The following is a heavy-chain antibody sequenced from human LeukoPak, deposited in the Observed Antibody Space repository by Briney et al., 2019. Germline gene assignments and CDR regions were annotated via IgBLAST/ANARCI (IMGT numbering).Heavy chain of an antibody. CDR2: IYPGDSDT. J-gene: IGHJ5*02. CDR3: ARTSSPDYRSSWFDP. D-gene: IGHD4-11*01. Sequence: KSGESLKISCKDSGYGFTNYWIGWVRQMPGKGLEWMGIIYPGDSDTRYSPSFQGQVTISADKSISTAYLQWGSLKASDTAMYYCARTSSPDYRSSWFDPWGQGTLVTVSS. V-gene: IGHV5-51*01. CDR1: GYGFTNYW.